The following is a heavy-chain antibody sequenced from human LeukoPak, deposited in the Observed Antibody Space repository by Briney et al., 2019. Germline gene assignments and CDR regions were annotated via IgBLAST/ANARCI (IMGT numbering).Heavy chain of an antibody. D-gene: IGHD6-13*01. CDR3: AKCGDFIAASYNWFDP. J-gene: IGHJ5*02. CDR1: GYTFTDYY. Sequence: GASVKVSCKASGYTFTDYYMHWVRQAPGQGLEWMGRINPNSGGTKYAQKFQGRVTMTRDTSIGTAYMELNRLTSDDTAVYYCAKCGDFIAASYNWFDPWGPGTLVTVSS. V-gene: IGHV1-2*06. CDR2: INPNSGGT.